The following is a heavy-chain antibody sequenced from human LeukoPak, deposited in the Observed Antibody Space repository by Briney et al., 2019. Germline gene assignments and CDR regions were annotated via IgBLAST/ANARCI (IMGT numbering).Heavy chain of an antibody. CDR2: IIPIFGTA. D-gene: IGHD4-17*01. CDR3: ARDDSYGATYYYYYYGMDV. CDR1: GGTFSSYA. Sequence: GASVKVSCKASGGTFSSYAISWVRQAPGQGLEWMGGIIPIFGTANYAQKFQGRVTITADESTSTAYTELSSLRSEDTAVYYCARDDSYGATYYYYYYGMDVWGQGTTVTVSS. J-gene: IGHJ6*02. V-gene: IGHV1-69*13.